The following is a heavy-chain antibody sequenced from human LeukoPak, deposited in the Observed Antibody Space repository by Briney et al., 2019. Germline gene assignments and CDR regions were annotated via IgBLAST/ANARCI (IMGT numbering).Heavy chain of an antibody. V-gene: IGHV3-49*03. CDR1: GFTFGDYA. J-gene: IGHJ4*02. CDR2: IRSKAYGGTI. CDR3: TRDCSGDNCYEEMDF. D-gene: IGHD2-15*01. Sequence: PGRSLRLSCKASGFTFGDYAMSWFRQAPGKGLEWVGFIRSKAYGGTIEYAASVRGRFTISRDDSKNIAYLQMNSLKTEDTAVYYCTRDCSGDNCYEEMDFWGQGTLVTVSS.